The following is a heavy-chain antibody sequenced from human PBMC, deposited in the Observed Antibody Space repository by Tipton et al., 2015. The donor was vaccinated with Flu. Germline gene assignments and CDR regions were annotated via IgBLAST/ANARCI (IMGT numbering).Heavy chain of an antibody. D-gene: IGHD4-17*01. CDR3: AKGGITVTTDYYYNGMDV. J-gene: IGHJ6*02. CDR2: VSFDGNNE. V-gene: IGHV3-30*04. Sequence: SLRLSCAASGFIFSYYAIHWVRQSPGKGLEWVAGVSFDGNNEHYADSVKGRFIISRDNSKNTLYLQMNSLRAEDTAVYYCAKGGITVTTDYYYNGMDVWGQGATVTVSS. CDR1: GFIFSYYA.